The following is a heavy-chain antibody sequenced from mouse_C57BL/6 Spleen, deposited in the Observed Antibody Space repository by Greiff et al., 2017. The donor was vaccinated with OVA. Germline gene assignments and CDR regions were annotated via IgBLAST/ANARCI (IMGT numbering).Heavy chain of an antibody. CDR2: IYPRSGNT. Sequence: LQESGAELARPGASVKLSCKASGYTFTSYGISWVKQRTGQGLEWIGEIYPRSGNTYYNEKFKGKATLTADKSSSTAYMELRSLTSEDSAVYFCARGPEDYAMDYWGQGTSVTVSS. J-gene: IGHJ4*01. CDR3: ARGPEDYAMDY. CDR1: GYTFTSYG. V-gene: IGHV1-81*01.